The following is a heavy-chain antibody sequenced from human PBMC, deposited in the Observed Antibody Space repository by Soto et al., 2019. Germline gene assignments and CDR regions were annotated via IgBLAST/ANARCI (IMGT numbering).Heavy chain of an antibody. CDR2: INPNSGGT. Sequence: ASVKVSCKASGYTFTDYYMHWVRQASGQGLERMGWINPNSGGTNYAQKFQGWVTMTRDTSISTAYMELSRLRSDDTAVYYCARDGWYFYGSGSYPSYYYGMDVWGQGTTVTVSS. CDR1: GYTFTDYY. J-gene: IGHJ6*02. V-gene: IGHV1-2*04. CDR3: ARDGWYFYGSGSYPSYYYGMDV. D-gene: IGHD3-10*01.